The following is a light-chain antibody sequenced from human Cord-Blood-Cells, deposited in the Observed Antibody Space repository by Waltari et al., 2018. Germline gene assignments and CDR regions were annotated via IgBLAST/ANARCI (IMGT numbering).Light chain of an antibody. Sequence: QSALTQPASVSGSPGQSITIYCTGTSSAVGGYNYVSWYQQHPGKAPKLMIYDVSNRPSGVSNRFSGSKSGNTASLTISGLQAEDEADYYCSSYTSSSTLVFGTGTKVTVL. CDR2: DVS. CDR3: SSYTSSSTLV. CDR1: SSAVGGYNY. V-gene: IGLV2-14*03. J-gene: IGLJ1*01.